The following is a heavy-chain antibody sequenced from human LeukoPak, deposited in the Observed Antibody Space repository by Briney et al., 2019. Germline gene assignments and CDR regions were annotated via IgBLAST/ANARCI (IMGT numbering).Heavy chain of an antibody. Sequence: GGSLRLSCAASGFTFSNYWMSWVRQAPGKGLEWVANIKQDGSAKFHVDSVKGRFTISRDNSKNTLYLQMNSLRAEDTAVYYCAKDDSSGYYSDYFDYWGQGTLVTVSS. V-gene: IGHV3-7*03. J-gene: IGHJ4*02. CDR2: IKQDGSAK. CDR1: GFTFSNYW. D-gene: IGHD3-22*01. CDR3: AKDDSSGYYSDYFDY.